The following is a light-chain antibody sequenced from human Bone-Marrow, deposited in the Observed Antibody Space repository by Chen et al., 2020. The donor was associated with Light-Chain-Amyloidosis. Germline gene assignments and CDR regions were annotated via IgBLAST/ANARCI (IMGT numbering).Light chain of an antibody. Sequence: SYELTPPPSVSVSPGQTARITCSGDALPTKYAYWYQQKPVQAPVLVIHRDTERPSGISERCSGSSAGTTATLTISGVKVEDEADYHCQSADSSGTYEVIFGGGTKLTVL. CDR1: ALPTKY. CDR3: QSADSSGTYEVI. V-gene: IGLV3-25*03. CDR2: RDT. J-gene: IGLJ2*01.